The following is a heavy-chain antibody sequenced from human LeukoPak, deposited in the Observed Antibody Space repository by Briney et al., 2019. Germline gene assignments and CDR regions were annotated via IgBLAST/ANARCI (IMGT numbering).Heavy chain of an antibody. D-gene: IGHD4-17*01. CDR3: AKDGPVTTGXXXYFQH. V-gene: IGHV3-23*01. CDR2: ISGSGGST. CDR1: GFTFSSYA. J-gene: IGHJ1*01. Sequence: GGSLRLSCAASGFTFSSYAMSWVRQAPGKGLEWVSAISGSGGSTYYADSVKGRFTISRDNSKNTLYLQMNSLRAEDTAVYYCAKDGPVTTGXXXYFQHWGQGTLVTVSS.